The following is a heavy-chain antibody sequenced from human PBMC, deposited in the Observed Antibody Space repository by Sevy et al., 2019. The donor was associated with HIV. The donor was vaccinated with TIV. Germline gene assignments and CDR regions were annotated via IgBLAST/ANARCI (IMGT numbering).Heavy chain of an antibody. D-gene: IGHD6-19*01. CDR1: GFTFSSYA. CDR3: ARDRISYSSGWDDAFDI. CDR2: ISYDGSNK. Sequence: GESLKISCAASGFTFSSYAMHWVRQAPGKGLEWGAVISYDGSNKYYADSGKGRFTISRDNSKNTLYLQMNSLRAEDTAVYYCARDRISYSSGWDDAFDIWGQGTMVTVSS. V-gene: IGHV3-30-3*01. J-gene: IGHJ3*02.